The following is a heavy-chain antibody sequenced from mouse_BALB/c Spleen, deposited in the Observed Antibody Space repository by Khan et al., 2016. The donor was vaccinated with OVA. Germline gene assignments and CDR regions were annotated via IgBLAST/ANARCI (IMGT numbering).Heavy chain of an antibody. V-gene: IGHV2-9*02. J-gene: IGHJ3*01. CDR3: ARAFYYGAWFAY. CDR1: GFSLTNYG. CDR2: IWAGGST. D-gene: IGHD1-1*01. Sequence: QVQLKESGPGLVAPSQTLSITCTVSGFSLTNYGVHWVRQPPGKGLEWLGVIWAGGSTNHNSALMSRLSHSKDDSMSQVFLTMSSLQTDDTAIYYCARAFYYGAWFAYWGQGTLVTVSA.